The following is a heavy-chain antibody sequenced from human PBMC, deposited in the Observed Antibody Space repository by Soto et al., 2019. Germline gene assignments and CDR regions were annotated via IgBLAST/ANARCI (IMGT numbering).Heavy chain of an antibody. CDR3: ARLTRGVYDSGRLWEKFDY. Sequence: QITVKESGLTLVKPTETLTLTCTFSGFSLSSIGMGVGWIRQPPGKALEWLALIYWDDDKRYSPSLSSRLTITKHPSKNEVDLTMTNMAPVDTATYYCARLTRGVYDSGRLWEKFDYWGQGTLVTVSS. V-gene: IGHV2-5*02. J-gene: IGHJ4*02. D-gene: IGHD5-12*01. CDR2: IYWDDDK. CDR1: GFSLSSIGMG.